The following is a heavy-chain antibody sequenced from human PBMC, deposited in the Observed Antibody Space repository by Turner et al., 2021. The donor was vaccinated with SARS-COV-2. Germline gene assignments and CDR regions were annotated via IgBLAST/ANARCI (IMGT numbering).Heavy chain of an antibody. CDR1: GYTLTEFS. CDR3: ATTLVTLIGDWYFDL. J-gene: IGHJ2*01. Sequence: VQLVPSGAEVHKPGASVKVPCKFSGYTLTEFSMHWVRQAPGKGLEWMGGFDPEDGETIYAQKFQGRVTMTEDTSTDTAYMELSSLRSEDTAVYYCATTLVTLIGDWYFDLWGRGTLVTVSS. V-gene: IGHV1-24*01. D-gene: IGHD3-22*01. CDR2: FDPEDGET.